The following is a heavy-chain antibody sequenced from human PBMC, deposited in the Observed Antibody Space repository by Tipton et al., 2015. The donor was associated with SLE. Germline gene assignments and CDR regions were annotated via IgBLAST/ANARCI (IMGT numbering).Heavy chain of an antibody. CDR1: RGSMSHYC. CDR3: ARGITGDL. J-gene: IGHJ2*01. CDR2: IDNTGTT. Sequence: GLVKPSDTLSLHCTVSRGSMSHYCWSWIRQPPGKGLEWVGYIDNTGTTKYNPSLKSRVTISRDTSKKQFSLKLTSVTAADTAMYYCARGITGDLWGRGTLVTVSS. V-gene: IGHV4-59*12. D-gene: IGHD3-10*01.